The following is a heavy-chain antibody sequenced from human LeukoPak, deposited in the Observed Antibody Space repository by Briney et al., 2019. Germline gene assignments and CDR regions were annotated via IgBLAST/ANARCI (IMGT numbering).Heavy chain of an antibody. D-gene: IGHD4-17*01. CDR1: GFTFSSYA. V-gene: IGHV3-66*01. Sequence: GGSLRLSCAASGFTFSSYAMSWVRQAPGKELEWVSVIYSGGSTYYADSVKGRFTISRDNSKNTLYLQMNSLRAEDTAVYYCARAATYGDYYFDYWGQGTLVTVSS. CDR2: IYSGGST. J-gene: IGHJ4*02. CDR3: ARAATYGDYYFDY.